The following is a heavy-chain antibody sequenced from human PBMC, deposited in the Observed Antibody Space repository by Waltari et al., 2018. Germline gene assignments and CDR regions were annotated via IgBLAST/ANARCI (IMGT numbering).Heavy chain of an antibody. V-gene: IGHV4-38-2*01. Sequence: QVQLQESGPGLVKPSETLSLTCAVSGYSISSGYYWGWIRQPPGKGLEWIGSIYHSGGTYHNPSLKSRVTISVDTSKNQFSLKLSSVTAADTAVYYCARNGPTMIVVASHAFDIWGQGTMVTVSS. CDR2: IYHSGGT. J-gene: IGHJ3*02. CDR1: GYSISSGYY. CDR3: ARNGPTMIVVASHAFDI. D-gene: IGHD3-22*01.